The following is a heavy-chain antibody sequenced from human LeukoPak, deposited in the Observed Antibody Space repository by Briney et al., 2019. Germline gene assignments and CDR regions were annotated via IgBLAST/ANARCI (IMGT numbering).Heavy chain of an antibody. CDR3: ARSGSYLFDY. CDR1: GGSISSGGYS. J-gene: IGHJ4*02. V-gene: IGHV4-30-2*01. D-gene: IGHD1-26*01. Sequence: SQTLSLTRAVSGGSISSGGYSWSWIRQPPGKGLEWIGYIYHSGSTYYNPSLKSRVTISVDRSKNQFSLKLSSVTAADTAVYYCARSGSYLFDYWGQGTLVTVSS. CDR2: IYHSGST.